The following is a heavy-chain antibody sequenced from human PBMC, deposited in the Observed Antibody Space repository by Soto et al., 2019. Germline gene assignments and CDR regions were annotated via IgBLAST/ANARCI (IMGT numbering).Heavy chain of an antibody. CDR2: ISGGGGTT. J-gene: IGHJ6*03. Sequence: GGSLRLSCAASGFTFSSFAMTWVRQAPGKGLEWVSTISGGGGTTYYADSVKGRCTISRDNSKNTMDLQMNSLRAEDTAVYYCAKVGHYNSYYYMDVWGKGTTVTVSS. CDR1: GFTFSSFA. CDR3: AKVGHYNSYYYMDV. D-gene: IGHD3-16*01. V-gene: IGHV3-23*01.